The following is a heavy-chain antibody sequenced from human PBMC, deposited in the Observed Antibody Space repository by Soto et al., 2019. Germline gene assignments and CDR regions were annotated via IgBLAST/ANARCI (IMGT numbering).Heavy chain of an antibody. CDR1: GFMFNAYG. D-gene: IGHD6-13*01. Sequence: QVQLVESGGGVVQPGRSLRLSCEASGFMFNAYGMHWVRQAPGKGLEWVAVISFDGTNKYYAESVEGRLTISRDNSKNTVYLEMLSLRPEDTAVFYCAKAGTIAGTGTTPRAFDVWGQGTMVTVSS. V-gene: IGHV3-30*18. CDR2: ISFDGTNK. CDR3: AKAGTIAGTGTTPRAFDV. J-gene: IGHJ3*01.